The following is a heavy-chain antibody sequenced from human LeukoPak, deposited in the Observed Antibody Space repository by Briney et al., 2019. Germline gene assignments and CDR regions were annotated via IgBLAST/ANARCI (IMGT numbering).Heavy chain of an antibody. J-gene: IGHJ3*01. CDR1: GFTFSNYP. CDR3: ARMYYFGSGSLGEAFDV. Sequence: PGGSLRLSCAASGFTFSNYPMSWVRQAPGKGLEWVSAISGSGDSTYYADSVKGRFTISRDNAKNSLYLQMNSLRAEDTAMYYCARMYYFGSGSLGEAFDVWGQGTLVTVSS. D-gene: IGHD3-10*01. CDR2: ISGSGDST. V-gene: IGHV3-23*01.